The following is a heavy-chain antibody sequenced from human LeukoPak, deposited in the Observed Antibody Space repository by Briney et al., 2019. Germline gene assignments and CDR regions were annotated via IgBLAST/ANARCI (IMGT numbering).Heavy chain of an antibody. CDR3: AKRSGYTTGWFFDF. Sequence: GGSLRLSCAASGFTFSSYAMSWVRQAPGKGLEGVSAISGSGGRTYYADSVRGRFTISRDNAKNSLFLQMNSLRAEDTAVFYCAKRSGYTTGWFFDFWGQETLVTVSS. CDR1: GFTFSSYA. V-gene: IGHV3-23*01. D-gene: IGHD6-19*01. J-gene: IGHJ4*02. CDR2: ISGSGGRT.